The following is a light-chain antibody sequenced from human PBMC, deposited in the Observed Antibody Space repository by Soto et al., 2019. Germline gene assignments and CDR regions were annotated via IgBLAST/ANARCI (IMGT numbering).Light chain of an antibody. Sequence: DIEMTQSPSSLSSSVGDRATLTCRASQSVSSYLAWYQQKPGQAPRLLIYDASNRATGIPDRFSGSGSGTDFTLTSSRLEPEDFAVYYCQQYGSSGTFGQGTKVDIK. CDR1: QSVSSY. CDR3: QQYGSSGT. J-gene: IGKJ1*01. V-gene: IGKV3-20*01. CDR2: DAS.